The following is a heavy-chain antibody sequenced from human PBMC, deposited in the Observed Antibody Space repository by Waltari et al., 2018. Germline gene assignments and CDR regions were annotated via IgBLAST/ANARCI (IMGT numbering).Heavy chain of an antibody. CDR2: IYYSGST. D-gene: IGHD6-13*01. V-gene: IGHV4-39*01. J-gene: IGHJ6*03. CDR3: ARHGGYSSSWYYYYYYYMDV. CDR1: GGSISSSSYY. Sequence: QLQLQESGPGLVKPSETLSLTCTVSGGSISSSSYYWGWIRPPPGKGLEWVGSIYYSGSTYNNRSRKRRVPRSVDTSKTQFSVRLSSVTAADTAVYYCARHGGYSSSWYYYYYYYMDVWGKGTTVTVSS.